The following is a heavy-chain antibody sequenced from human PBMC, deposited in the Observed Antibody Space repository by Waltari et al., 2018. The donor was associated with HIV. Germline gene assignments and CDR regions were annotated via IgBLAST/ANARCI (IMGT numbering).Heavy chain of an antibody. D-gene: IGHD6-6*01. V-gene: IGHV3-21*02. CDR2: ISSSGNFK. CDR1: GFIFNRYS. Sequence: EVQLVESGGGPVKPGESLRLSCVTSGFIFNRYSMNWVRQAPGKGPEWVSSISSSGNFKHYADSVKGRFTISRDNAENSLYLQMNGLRAEDTAIYYCARDSRGSTWSLNWFDPWGQGTLVTVSS. CDR3: ARDSRGSTWSLNWFDP. J-gene: IGHJ5*02.